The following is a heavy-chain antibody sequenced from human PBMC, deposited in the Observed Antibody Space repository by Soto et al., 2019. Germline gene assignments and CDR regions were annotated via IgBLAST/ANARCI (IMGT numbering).Heavy chain of an antibody. D-gene: IGHD1-1*01. J-gene: IGHJ4*02. CDR3: ARVPPEDWNDTLLDY. CDR1: GFTFSSYA. CDR2: ISYDGSNK. Sequence: QVQLVESGGGVVQPGRSLRLSCAASGFTFSSYAMHWVRQAPGKGLEWVAVISYDGSNKYYADSVKGRFTISRDNSKNTLYLQMNSLRAEDTAVYYCARVPPEDWNDTLLDYWGQGTLVTVSS. V-gene: IGHV3-30-3*01.